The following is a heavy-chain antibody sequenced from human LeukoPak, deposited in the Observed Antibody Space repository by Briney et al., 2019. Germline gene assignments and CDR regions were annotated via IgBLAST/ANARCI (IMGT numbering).Heavy chain of an antibody. Sequence: ASVKVSCKASGYTFTSYYMHWVRQAPGQGLEWMGIINPSGGSTSYAQKFQGRVTMTRDTSTSTVYMELSSLRSEDTAVYYCARSGRYCSGGSCRRPDAFDIWGQGTMVTVSS. CDR2: INPSGGST. D-gene: IGHD2-15*01. CDR1: GYTFTSYY. J-gene: IGHJ3*02. V-gene: IGHV1-46*01. CDR3: ARSGRYCSGGSCRRPDAFDI.